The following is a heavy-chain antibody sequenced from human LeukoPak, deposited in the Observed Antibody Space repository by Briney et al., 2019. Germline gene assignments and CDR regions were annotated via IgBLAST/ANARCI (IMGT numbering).Heavy chain of an antibody. V-gene: IGHV4-59*01. Sequence: SETLSLTCTVSGGSISSYYWSWIRQPPGKGLEWIGYIYYSGSTNYSPSLKSRVTISVDTSKNQFSLKLSSVTAADTAVYYCARVFQDYDSSGYYYYYFDYWGQGTLVTVSS. CDR2: IYYSGST. D-gene: IGHD3-22*01. J-gene: IGHJ4*02. CDR3: ARVFQDYDSSGYYYYYFDY. CDR1: GGSISSYY.